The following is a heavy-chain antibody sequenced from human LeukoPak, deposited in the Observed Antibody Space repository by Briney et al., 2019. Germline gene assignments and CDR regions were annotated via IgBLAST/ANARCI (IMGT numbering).Heavy chain of an antibody. CDR2: IYHSGST. CDR3: ASGTYCSGGSCFFDI. J-gene: IGHJ3*02. CDR1: GGSISSGGYY. Sequence: PSETLSLTCTVSGGSISSGGYYWSWIRQPPGKGLEWIGYIYHSGSTYYNPSLKSRVTISVDTSKNQFSLKLSSVTAADTAVYYCASGTYCSGGSCFFDIWGQGTMVTVSS. V-gene: IGHV4-30-2*02. D-gene: IGHD2-15*01.